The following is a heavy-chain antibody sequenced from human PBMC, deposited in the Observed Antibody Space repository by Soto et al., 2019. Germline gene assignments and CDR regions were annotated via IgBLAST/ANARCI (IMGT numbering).Heavy chain of an antibody. D-gene: IGHD6-19*01. CDR2: ISYDGSNK. J-gene: IGHJ5*02. CDR3: AKGRIYSSGWYRNWFDP. CDR1: GFTFSSYG. V-gene: IGHV3-30*18. Sequence: GGSLRLSCAASGFTFSSYGMHWVRQAPGKGLEWVAVISYDGSNKYYADSVKGRFTISRDNSKNTLYLQMNSLRAEDTAVYYCAKGRIYSSGWYRNWFDPWGQGTLVTVS.